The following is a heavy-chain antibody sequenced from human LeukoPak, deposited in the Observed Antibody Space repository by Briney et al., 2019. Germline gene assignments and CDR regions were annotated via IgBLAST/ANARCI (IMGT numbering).Heavy chain of an antibody. Sequence: ASVKVSCKASGYTFTGYYMHWLRQAPGQGLEWMGRINPNSGGTNNAQKFQGRVTMTRDTSISTAYMEMSRLRSDDTAVYYCARDLVQRGNYYDSSGPLDYWGQGTLVTVSS. V-gene: IGHV1-2*06. D-gene: IGHD3-22*01. CDR3: ARDLVQRGNYYDSSGPLDY. CDR1: GYTFTGYY. CDR2: INPNSGGT. J-gene: IGHJ4*02.